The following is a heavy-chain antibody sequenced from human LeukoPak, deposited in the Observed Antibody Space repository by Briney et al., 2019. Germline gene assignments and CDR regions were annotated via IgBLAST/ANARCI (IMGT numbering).Heavy chain of an antibody. J-gene: IGHJ4*02. D-gene: IGHD3-9*01. CDR2: IRYDGSNK. V-gene: IGHV3-30*02. CDR1: GFTFSSYG. CDR3: TTDDIPSNY. Sequence: PGGSLRLSCAASGFTFSSYGIHWVRQAPGKGLEWVAFIRYDGSNKYYADSVKGRFTISRDNSKNTLYLQMNSLRVEDTAVYYCTTDDIPSNYWGQGTLVTVSS.